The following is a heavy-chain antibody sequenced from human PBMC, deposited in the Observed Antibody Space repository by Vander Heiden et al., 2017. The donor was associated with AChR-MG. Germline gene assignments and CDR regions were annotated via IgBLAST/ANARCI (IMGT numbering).Heavy chain of an antibody. D-gene: IGHD6-19*01. CDR1: GFTFSSYS. J-gene: IGHJ4*02. CDR3: ARGSGGYYFDY. Sequence: EVQLVESGGGLVKPGGSLRLSCAASGFTFSSYSMNWVRQAPGKGLEWVSSISSSSSYIYYADSVKGRFTISRDNAKNSLYLQMNSLRAEDTAVYYCARGSGGYYFDYWGQGTLVTVSS. CDR2: ISSSSSYI. V-gene: IGHV3-21*01.